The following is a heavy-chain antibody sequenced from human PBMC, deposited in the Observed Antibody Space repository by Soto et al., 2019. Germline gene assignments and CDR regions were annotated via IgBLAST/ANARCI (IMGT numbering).Heavy chain of an antibody. V-gene: IGHV4-34*01. D-gene: IGHD4-17*01. Sequence: FTSYYMHWIRQPPGKGLEWIGEINHSGSTNYNPSLKSRVTISVDTSKNQFSLKLSSVTAADTAVYYCARAGIGMTTVTTSAYYYYYMDVWGKGTTVTVSS. CDR3: ARAGIGMTTVTTSAYYYYYMDV. CDR1: FTSYY. CDR2: INHSGST. J-gene: IGHJ6*03.